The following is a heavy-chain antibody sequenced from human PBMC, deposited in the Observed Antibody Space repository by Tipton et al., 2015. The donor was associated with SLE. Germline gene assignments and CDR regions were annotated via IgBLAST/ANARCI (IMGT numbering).Heavy chain of an antibody. CDR1: GYSISSGYY. CDR3: ARGVAGYFHYCYLDV. V-gene: IGHV4-38-2*01. Sequence: TLSLTCAVSGYSISSGYYWGWIRQPPGKGLEWIGNIYHSGSTYYNPSLKSRGTISLATSNNQFSLRLSSVTAADTAVYYCARGVAGYFHYCYLDVWGKGTTVTISS. CDR2: IYHSGST. J-gene: IGHJ6*03.